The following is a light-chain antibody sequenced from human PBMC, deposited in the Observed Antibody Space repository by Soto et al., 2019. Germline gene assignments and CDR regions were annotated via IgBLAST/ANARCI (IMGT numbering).Light chain of an antibody. CDR2: EVS. V-gene: IGLV2-8*01. J-gene: IGLJ2*01. CDR3: SSYAGANSVV. Sequence: QSVLTQPPSASVSPGQSVTISCTGMSSDVGGYNYVSWYQQHPGKAPKLMIYEVSKRPSGVPDRFSGSKSGNTASLTVSGLQAEDEADYYCSSYAGANSVVFGGGTQLTVL. CDR1: SSDVGGYNY.